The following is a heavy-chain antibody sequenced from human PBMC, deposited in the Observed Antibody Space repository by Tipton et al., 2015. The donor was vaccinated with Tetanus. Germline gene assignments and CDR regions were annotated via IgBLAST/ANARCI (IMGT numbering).Heavy chain of an antibody. V-gene: IGHV4-39*01. CDR2: IYYSGST. CDR3: ARRRDGSRGDAFDI. J-gene: IGHJ3*02. D-gene: IGHD5-24*01. CDR1: GGSISSSSYY. Sequence: TLSLTCTVSGGSISSSSYYWGWIRQPPGKGLEWIGSIYYSGSTYYNPSLKGRVTISVDTSKNQFSLKLSSVTAADTAVYYCARRRDGSRGDAFDIWGQGTMVTVSS.